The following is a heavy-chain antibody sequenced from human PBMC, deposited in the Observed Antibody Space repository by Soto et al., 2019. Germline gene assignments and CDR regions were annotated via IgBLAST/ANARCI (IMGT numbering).Heavy chain of an antibody. CDR3: ARYGIAVAGTNYYYGMDV. D-gene: IGHD6-19*01. Sequence: QSQTLSLTCAISGDSVSSNSAAWNWIRQSPSRGLEWLGRTYYRSKWYNDYAVSVKSRITINPDTSKNQFSLQLNSVTPADTAVYYCARYGIAVAGTNYYYGMDVWGQGTTVTVSS. J-gene: IGHJ6*02. V-gene: IGHV6-1*01. CDR2: TYYRSKWYN. CDR1: GDSVSSNSAA.